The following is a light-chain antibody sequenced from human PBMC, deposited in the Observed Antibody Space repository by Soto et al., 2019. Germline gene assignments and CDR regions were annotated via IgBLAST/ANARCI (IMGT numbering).Light chain of an antibody. CDR3: SSYTSSTTLGV. J-gene: IGLJ1*01. CDR1: RSDVGGYNY. V-gene: IGLV2-14*01. Sequence: QSVLTQPASVSGSPGQSITISCTGTRSDVGGYNYVSWYQQHPGKAPKLVIYEVSNRPSGVSNRFSGSKSGNTASLTISGLQADDEADYYCSSYTSSTTLGVFGTGTKVTVL. CDR2: EVS.